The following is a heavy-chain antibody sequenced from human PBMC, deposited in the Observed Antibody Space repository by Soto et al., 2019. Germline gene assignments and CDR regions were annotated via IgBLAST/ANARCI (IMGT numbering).Heavy chain of an antibody. CDR2: IIPIFGTA. CDR3: ASLTHYYDSSGYYYVGGDFDY. Sequence: SVKVSCKASGGTFSSYAISWVRQAPGQGLEWMGGIIPIFGTANYAQKFQGRVTITADESTSTAYMELSSLRSEDTAVYYCASLTHYYDSSGYYYVGGDFDYWGQGTLVTVSS. CDR1: GGTFSSYA. V-gene: IGHV1-69*13. D-gene: IGHD3-22*01. J-gene: IGHJ4*02.